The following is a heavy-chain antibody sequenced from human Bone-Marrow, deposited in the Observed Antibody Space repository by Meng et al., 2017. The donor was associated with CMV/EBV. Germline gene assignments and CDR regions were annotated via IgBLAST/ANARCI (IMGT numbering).Heavy chain of an antibody. CDR1: GFTFSSYG. CDR2: INSDGSDT. D-gene: IGHD3-10*01. J-gene: IGHJ4*02. V-gene: IGHV3-74*03. CDR3: VKGGHLGDY. Sequence: GGSLRLSCAASGFTFSSYGMHWVRQAPGKGLVWVSHINSDGSDTKYADSVKGRFTISRDNAKNTLYLQMNTLRAEDTAVYYCVKGGHLGDYWGQGTLVTVSS.